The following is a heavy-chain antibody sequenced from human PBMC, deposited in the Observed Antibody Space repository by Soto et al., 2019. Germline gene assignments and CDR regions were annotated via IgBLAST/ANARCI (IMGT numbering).Heavy chain of an antibody. CDR2: ISKDGSNK. CDR3: AREFTTMYSSTWSLDY. V-gene: IGHV3-30-3*01. J-gene: IGHJ4*02. Sequence: GGSLRLSCAASGFTFSNHAMHWVRLAPGKGLEWVGIISKDGSNKYHADSVKGRITISRDNSKNTLSLQMNSLEPEDTAVYYCAREFTTMYSSTWSLDYWGQGTMVTVYS. CDR1: GFTFSNHA. D-gene: IGHD6-13*01.